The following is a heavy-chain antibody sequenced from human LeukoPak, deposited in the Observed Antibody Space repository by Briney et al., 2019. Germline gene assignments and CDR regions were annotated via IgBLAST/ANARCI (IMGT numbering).Heavy chain of an antibody. CDR3: ARDLWFGETHY. V-gene: IGHV3-48*03. CDR1: GFTFSSYE. Sequence: PGGSLRLSCAASGFTFSSYEMNWVRQAPGKGLEWVSYISSSGSVIYYADSVKGRFTISRVNAKNSLYLQMNSLRAEDTALYYCARDLWFGETHYWGQGTLVTVSS. CDR2: ISSSGSVI. D-gene: IGHD3-10*01. J-gene: IGHJ4*02.